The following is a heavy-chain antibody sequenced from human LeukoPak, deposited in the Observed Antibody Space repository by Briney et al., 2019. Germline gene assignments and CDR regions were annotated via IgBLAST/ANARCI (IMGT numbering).Heavy chain of an antibody. CDR3: TKESPFYHGSFLYYIDV. CDR2: ISDSGDST. CDR1: TFTFSVYG. J-gene: IGHJ6*03. Sequence: GGTLRLSCAASTFTFSVYGMSWVRQAPGKGLEWVSGISDSGDSTYYADSVKGRFTISRDNSKNTLYLQMTSLRAEDTAVYYCTKESPFYHGSFLYYIDVWGTGTSVTISS. V-gene: IGHV3-23*01. D-gene: IGHD3-16*02.